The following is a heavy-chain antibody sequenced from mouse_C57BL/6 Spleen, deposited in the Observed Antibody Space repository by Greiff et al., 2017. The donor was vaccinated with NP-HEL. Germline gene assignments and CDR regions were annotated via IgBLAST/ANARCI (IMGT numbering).Heavy chain of an antibody. CDR1: GFTFTDYY. Sequence: EVKLMESGGGLVQPGGSLSLSCAASGFTFTDYYMSWVRQPPGKALEWLGFIRNKANGYTTEYSASVKGRFTISRDNSQSILYLQMNALRAEDSATYYCARYRGYDYDDGALYYAMDYWGQGTSVTVSS. CDR2: IRNKANGYTT. J-gene: IGHJ4*01. V-gene: IGHV7-3*01. CDR3: ARYRGYDYDDGALYYAMDY. D-gene: IGHD2-4*01.